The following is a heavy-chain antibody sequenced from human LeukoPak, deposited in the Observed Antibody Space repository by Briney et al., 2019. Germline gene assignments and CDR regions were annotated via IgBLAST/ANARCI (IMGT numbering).Heavy chain of an antibody. CDR2: IYTSGST. D-gene: IGHD3-10*01. CDR1: GDSFSNYY. Sequence: SETLSLTCTVSGDSFSNYYWSWIRQPAGKGLEWFGRIYTSGSTNYNPSLKSRVTMSVDTSRNQFSLKLSSVTAADTAVYYCARVSLVRGAPDYYFDYWGQGTLVTVSS. J-gene: IGHJ4*02. V-gene: IGHV4-4*07. CDR3: ARVSLVRGAPDYYFDY.